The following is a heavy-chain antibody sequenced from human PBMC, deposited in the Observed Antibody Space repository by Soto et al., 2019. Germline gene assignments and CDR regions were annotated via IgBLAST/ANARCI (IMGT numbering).Heavy chain of an antibody. CDR3: ASIVDPWYFDL. Sequence: SETLSPTCPVSGGSISSSSYYWGWVRQPPGKGLEWIGSIYYNGITYYNPSLKSRVTISVDTSKNQFSLKLSSVTAADTAVYYCASIVDPWYFDLWGRGTLVTVSS. V-gene: IGHV4-39*01. CDR1: GGSISSSSYY. D-gene: IGHD1-26*01. J-gene: IGHJ2*01. CDR2: IYYNGIT.